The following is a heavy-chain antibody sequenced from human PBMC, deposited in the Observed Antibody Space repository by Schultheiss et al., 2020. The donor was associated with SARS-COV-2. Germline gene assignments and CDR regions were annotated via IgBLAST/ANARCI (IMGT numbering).Heavy chain of an antibody. V-gene: IGHV3-30-3*01. CDR1: GFTFSSYA. D-gene: IGHD1-20*01. Sequence: GGSLRLSCAASGFTFSSYAMHWVRQAPGKGLEWVAVIWYDGSNKYYADSVKGRFTISRDNSKNTLYLQMNSLRAEDTAVYYCARGPQYDNWNDGKDFDYWGQGTLVTVSS. CDR2: IWYDGSNK. CDR3: ARGPQYDNWNDGKDFDY. J-gene: IGHJ4*02.